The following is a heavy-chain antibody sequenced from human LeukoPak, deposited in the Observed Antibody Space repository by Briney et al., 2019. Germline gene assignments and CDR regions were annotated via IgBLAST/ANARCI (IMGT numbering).Heavy chain of an antibody. D-gene: IGHD6-13*01. V-gene: IGHV3-21*01. CDR2: IGSSGSYI. Sequence: PGGSLRLSCAASGFTFNAYSMNWVRQAPGKGLEWVSSIGSSGSYIYYADSVKGRFTISRDNAKNSLYLQMNSLRAEDTAVYYCARAKMTTAGGVFDYWGQGTLVTVSS. CDR1: GFTFNAYS. J-gene: IGHJ4*02. CDR3: ARAKMTTAGGVFDY.